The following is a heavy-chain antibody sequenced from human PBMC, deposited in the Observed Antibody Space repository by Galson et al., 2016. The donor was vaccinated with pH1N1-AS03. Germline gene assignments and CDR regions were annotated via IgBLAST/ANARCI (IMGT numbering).Heavy chain of an antibody. J-gene: IGHJ3*02. Sequence: SLRLSCAASGFTVSSNYMGWVRQAPGKGLEWVSVFSTGGRAHYADSVMGRFTMSRDNSKNKVYLQMNSLKAEATAIYSCFRYYYSGGSVPWAFDICGQGTVVTVSS. D-gene: IGHD3-22*01. CDR1: GFTVSSNY. V-gene: IGHV3-53*01. CDR2: FSTGGRA. CDR3: FRYYYSGGSVPWAFDI.